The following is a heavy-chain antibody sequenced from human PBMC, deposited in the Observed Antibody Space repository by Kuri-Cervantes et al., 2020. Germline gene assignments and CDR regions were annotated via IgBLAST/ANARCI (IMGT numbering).Heavy chain of an antibody. CDR1: GFTFSDYY. Sequence: GESLKISCVASGFTFSDYYMSWIRQAPGKGLEWVSAISSSSSYIYYADSLKGRFTISRDNAKNSLYLQMNSLRAEDTAVYYCARYMVGATGSDYWGQGTLVTVSS. CDR2: ISSSSSYI. CDR3: ARYMVGATGSDY. J-gene: IGHJ4*02. V-gene: IGHV3-11*06. D-gene: IGHD1-26*01.